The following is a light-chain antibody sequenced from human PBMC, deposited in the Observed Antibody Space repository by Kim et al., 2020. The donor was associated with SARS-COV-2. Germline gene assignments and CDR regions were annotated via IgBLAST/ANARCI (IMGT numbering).Light chain of an antibody. J-gene: IGLJ3*02. Sequence: VSPGQTASITCSGDKLGDKGACCYQQRPGQSPVLVIYLDTRRPSGIPGRFSGSNSGNTATLTISGTQAMDEADYYCQAWDRNTAVFGGGTQLTVL. CDR1: KLGDKG. V-gene: IGLV3-1*01. CDR2: LDT. CDR3: QAWDRNTAV.